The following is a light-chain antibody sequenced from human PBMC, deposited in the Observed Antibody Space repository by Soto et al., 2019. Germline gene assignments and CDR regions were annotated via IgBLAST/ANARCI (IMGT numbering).Light chain of an antibody. CDR2: GAS. CDR1: QSVSSN. J-gene: IGKJ1*01. V-gene: IGKV3-15*01. CDR3: QQYNNWPET. Sequence: ENVLTQSPDTLSLSPGERATLSCRASQSVSSNLAWYQQKPGQAPRLLIYGASTRATGIPARFSGSGSGTEFTLTISSLQSEDFAVYYCQQYNNWPETFGQGTKVDIK.